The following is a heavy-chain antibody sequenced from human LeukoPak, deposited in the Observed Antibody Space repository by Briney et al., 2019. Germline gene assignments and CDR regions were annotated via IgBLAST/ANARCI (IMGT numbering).Heavy chain of an antibody. CDR3: TRHSDYGDYRKKSWFDP. Sequence: GGSLRLSCAASGFTFSGSAMHWVRQASGKGLEWVGRIRSKANSYATAYAASVKGRFTISRDDSKNTAYLQMNSLKTEDTAVYYCTRHSDYGDYRKKSWFDPWGQGTLVTVSS. V-gene: IGHV3-73*01. J-gene: IGHJ5*02. D-gene: IGHD4-17*01. CDR1: GFTFSGSA. CDR2: IRSKANSYAT.